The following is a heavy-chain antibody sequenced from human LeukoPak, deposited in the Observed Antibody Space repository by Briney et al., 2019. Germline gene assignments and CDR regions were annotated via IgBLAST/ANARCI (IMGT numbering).Heavy chain of an antibody. D-gene: IGHD2-2*01. V-gene: IGHV3-11*01. Sequence: GRSLRLSCAASGFTFSDYYMSWIRQAPGKGLEWVSYISSSGSTIYYADSVKGRFTISRDNAKNSLYLQMNSLRAEDTAVYYCARAGYCSSTSCYHVQYYYYMDVWGKGTTVTVSS. CDR3: ARAGYCSSTSCYHVQYYYYMDV. J-gene: IGHJ6*03. CDR2: ISSSGSTI. CDR1: GFTFSDYY.